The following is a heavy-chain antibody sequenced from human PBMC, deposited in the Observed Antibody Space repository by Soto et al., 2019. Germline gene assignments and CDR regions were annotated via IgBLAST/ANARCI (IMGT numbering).Heavy chain of an antibody. V-gene: IGHV3-7*01. J-gene: IGHJ4*02. CDR2: IKQDGSEK. CDR1: GFTFSSYW. D-gene: IGHD3-3*01. CDR3: ARQAPYDFWSGYRPFDY. Sequence: GGSLRLSCAASGFTFSSYWMSWVRQAPGKGLEWVANIKQDGSEKYYVDFVKGRFTISRDNANNSLYLQMNSLRAEDTAVYYCARQAPYDFWSGYRPFDYWGQGTLVTVSS.